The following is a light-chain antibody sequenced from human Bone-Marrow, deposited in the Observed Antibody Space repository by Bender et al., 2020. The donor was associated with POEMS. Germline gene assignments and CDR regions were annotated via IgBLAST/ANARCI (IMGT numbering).Light chain of an antibody. CDR3: SSYAGTNILV. J-gene: IGLJ3*02. Sequence: SYELTQPPPVSVSPGQTASISCSGNKLGDKYVSWYQQKPGQSPVLVIYQDVKRPSGVPDRFSGSKSGNTASLTVSGLQAEDEADYYCSSYAGTNILVFGGGTKLTVL. CDR1: KLGDKY. V-gene: IGLV3-1*01. CDR2: QDV.